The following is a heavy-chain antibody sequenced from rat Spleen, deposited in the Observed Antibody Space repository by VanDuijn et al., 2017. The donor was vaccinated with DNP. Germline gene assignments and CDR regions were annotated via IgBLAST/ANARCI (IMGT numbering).Heavy chain of an antibody. Sequence: EVQLVESGGDLVQPGRSLKLSCAASGFTFSDYYMAWVRQAPTKGLEWVAYVSYDGGSIYYGDSVKGRFTISRDNAKSTLYLQMNSLRSEDMATYYCARIITTLPFDDWGQGVLVTVSS. J-gene: IGHJ2*01. CDR1: GFTFSDYY. V-gene: IGHV5-22*01. CDR3: ARIITTLPFDD. D-gene: IGHD1-1*01. CDR2: VSYDGGSI.